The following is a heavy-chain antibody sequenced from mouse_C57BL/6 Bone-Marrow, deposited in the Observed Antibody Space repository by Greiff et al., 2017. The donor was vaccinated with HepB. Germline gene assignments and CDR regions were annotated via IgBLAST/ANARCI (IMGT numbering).Heavy chain of an antibody. J-gene: IGHJ1*03. D-gene: IGHD1-1*01. CDR2: IWRGGST. V-gene: IGHV2-5*01. CDR1: GFSLTSYG. CDR3: AKNRDYYGSSLYFDV. Sequence: VQLQQSGPGLVQPSQSLSITCTVSGFSLTSYGVHWVRQSPGKGLEWLGVIWRGGSTDYNAAFMSRLSITKDNSKSQVFFKMNSLQADDTAIYYWAKNRDYYGSSLYFDVWGTGTTVTVSS.